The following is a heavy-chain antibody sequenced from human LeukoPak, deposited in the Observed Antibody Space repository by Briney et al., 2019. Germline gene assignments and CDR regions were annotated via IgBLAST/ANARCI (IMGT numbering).Heavy chain of an antibody. V-gene: IGHV1-18*01. CDR2: ISAYNGNT. CDR1: VYTLTSYG. Sequence: ASVKVSCKDSVYTLTSYGICGVGQAPGQGREWVGWISAYNGNTNYAQKLHGRVTMTRDTTTSTAYIELRSLRSDDTAVYYCARVIRAFLEWFIGLDYWGQGTLVTVSS. CDR3: ARVIRAFLEWFIGLDY. J-gene: IGHJ4*02. D-gene: IGHD3-3*02.